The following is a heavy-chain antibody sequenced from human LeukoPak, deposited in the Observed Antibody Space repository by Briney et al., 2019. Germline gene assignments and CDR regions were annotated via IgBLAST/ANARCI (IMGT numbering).Heavy chain of an antibody. V-gene: IGHV1-69*04. CDR3: ATNVVGATDY. J-gene: IGHJ4*02. D-gene: IGHD1-26*01. Sequence: SVKVSYKASGGTFSSYAISWVRQAPGQGLEWMGRIIPIFGIANYAQKFQGRVTITADKSTSTAYMELSSLRSEDTAVYYCATNVVGATDYWGQGTLVTVSS. CDR2: IIPIFGIA. CDR1: GGTFSSYA.